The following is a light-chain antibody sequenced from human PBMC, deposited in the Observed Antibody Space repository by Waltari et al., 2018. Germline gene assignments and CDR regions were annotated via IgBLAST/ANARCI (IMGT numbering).Light chain of an antibody. CDR1: QSIGRW. V-gene: IGKV1-5*03. CDR3: QQYNSYSRT. Sequence: DIQMTQSPSTLSASVGDRVTITCRASQSIGRWLAWYQQKPGKAPNLLIYRASSLQSGVPSRFRGSGSGTEFTLTISSLQPDDFATYYCQQYNSYSRTFGQGTKVEIK. CDR2: RAS. J-gene: IGKJ1*01.